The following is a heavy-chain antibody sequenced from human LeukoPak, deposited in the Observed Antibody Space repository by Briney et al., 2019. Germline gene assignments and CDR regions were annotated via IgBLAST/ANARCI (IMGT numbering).Heavy chain of an antibody. Sequence: GGSLRLSCAASGFTFSDYYMSWIRQAPGKGLEWVSYISSSGSTIYYADSVKGRFTISRDNAKNSLYLRMNSLRAEDTAVYYCARAGDSSGYYIYNWFDPWGQGTLVTVSS. CDR1: GFTFSDYY. J-gene: IGHJ5*02. D-gene: IGHD3-22*01. CDR3: ARAGDSSGYYIYNWFDP. CDR2: ISSSGSTI. V-gene: IGHV3-11*04.